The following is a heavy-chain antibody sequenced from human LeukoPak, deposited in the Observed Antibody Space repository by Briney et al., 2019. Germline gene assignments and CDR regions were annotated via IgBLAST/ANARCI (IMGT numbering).Heavy chain of an antibody. CDR1: GGSINSYY. V-gene: IGHV4-59*01. D-gene: IGHD3-22*01. J-gene: IGHJ4*02. CDR3: ARLGVIVDN. CDR2: IYHTGST. Sequence: PSETLSLTCTVSGGSINSYYWSWIRQPPGKGLEWIGYIYHTGSTNYNPSLKSRVTISVDTSKNQFSLKLNSVTAADTAVYYCARLGVIVDNWGQGTLVTVSS.